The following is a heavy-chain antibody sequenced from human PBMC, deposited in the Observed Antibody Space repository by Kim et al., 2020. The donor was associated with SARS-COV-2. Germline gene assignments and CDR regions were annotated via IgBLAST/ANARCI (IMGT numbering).Heavy chain of an antibody. CDR3: ARGGNRYYYGSGSYYYF. CDR1: GYTFTSHY. J-gene: IGHJ4*01. D-gene: IGHD3-10*01. CDR2: MNPSGGNT. Sequence: ASVKVSCKASGYTFTSHYIHWVRQAPGQGLEWIGMMNPSGGNTNFAQNFQGRVTMTRDTSTSTVYMELRSLSSKDTALYYCARGGNRYYYGSGSYYYF. V-gene: IGHV1-46*01.